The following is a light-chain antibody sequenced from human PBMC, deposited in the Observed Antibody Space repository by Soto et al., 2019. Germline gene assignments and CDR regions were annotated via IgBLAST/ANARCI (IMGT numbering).Light chain of an antibody. J-gene: IGKJ4*01. V-gene: IGKV3D-20*01. CDR3: QQYGSSPHV. CDR1: QSVSNSY. CDR2: DAS. Sequence: EIVLTQSPATLSLSPGERATLSCGASQSVSNSYLAWYQQKPCLAPRVLIYDASSRATGIPDRFSGSGSGTDFTLTISRLEPEDFAVYYCQQYGSSPHVFGGGTKVDIK.